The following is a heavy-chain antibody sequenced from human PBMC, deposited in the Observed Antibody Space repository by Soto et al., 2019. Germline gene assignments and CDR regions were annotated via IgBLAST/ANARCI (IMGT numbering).Heavy chain of an antibody. J-gene: IGHJ5*02. Sequence: PSETLSLTCSVSGDSINNKNWWTWLRQPPGKRLEWIGDIYHTGRSSYNPSLTSRVTMSVDKSKNQFSLKLTSVTAADTAVYYCARVEDPESSSWHPYDPWSQGTLVTVSS. CDR1: GDSINNKNW. D-gene: IGHD6-13*01. CDR2: IYHTGRS. V-gene: IGHV4-4*02. CDR3: ARVEDPESSSWHPYDP.